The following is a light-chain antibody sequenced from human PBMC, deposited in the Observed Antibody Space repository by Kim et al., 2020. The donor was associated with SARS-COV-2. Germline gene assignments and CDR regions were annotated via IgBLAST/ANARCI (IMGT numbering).Light chain of an antibody. CDR3: HSRDNSGNQVQG. V-gene: IGLV3-19*01. Sequence: SSELTQDPAVSVALGQTVKITCQGDSLRNYYASWYQQKSGQAPVLVIYGNNNRPSGIPDRFSGSSSGNTASLTITGAQAEDEADYYCHSRDNSGNQVQGFAGGTKVTVL. CDR2: GNN. CDR1: SLRNYY. J-gene: IGLJ3*02.